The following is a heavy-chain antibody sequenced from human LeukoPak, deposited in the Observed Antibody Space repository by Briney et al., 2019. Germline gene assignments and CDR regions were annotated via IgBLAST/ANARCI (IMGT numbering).Heavy chain of an antibody. CDR3: ARELDSSGYYCHAFDI. V-gene: IGHV3-48*03. CDR1: GFTFSSYE. D-gene: IGHD3-22*01. CDR2: ISSSGSTI. Sequence: PGGSLRLSCAASGFTFSSYEMNWVRQAPGKGLEWVSYISSSGSTIYYADSVKGRFTISRDNAKNSLYLQMNSLRAEDTAVYYCARELDSSGYYCHAFDIWGQGTMVTVSS. J-gene: IGHJ3*02.